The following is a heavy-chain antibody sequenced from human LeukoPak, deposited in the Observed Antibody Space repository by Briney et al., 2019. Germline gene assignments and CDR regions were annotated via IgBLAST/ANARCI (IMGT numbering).Heavy chain of an antibody. CDR3: AKGPYYYMDV. Sequence: PGGSLRLSCAASGFTFSSHSMNWVRQAPGKGLEWVSYISGDSSIIYYADSVKGRFTISRDNAKNSVYLQMNSLRAEDTAVYYCAKGPYYYMDVWGEGTTVTVS. CDR1: GFTFSSHS. CDR2: ISGDSSII. J-gene: IGHJ6*03. V-gene: IGHV3-48*01.